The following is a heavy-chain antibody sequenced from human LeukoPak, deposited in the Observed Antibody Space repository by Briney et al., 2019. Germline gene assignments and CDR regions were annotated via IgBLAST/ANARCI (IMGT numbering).Heavy chain of an antibody. CDR3: ASGYGSGSYTWFDP. D-gene: IGHD3-10*01. Sequence: KSSETLSLTCTVSGGSISSYYWSWIRQPAGKGLEWIGRIYTSGSTNYNPSLKSRVTMSVDTSKNQFSLKLSSVTAADTAVYYCASGYGSGSYTWFDPWGQGTLVTVSS. CDR1: GGSISSYY. V-gene: IGHV4-4*07. CDR2: IYTSGST. J-gene: IGHJ5*02.